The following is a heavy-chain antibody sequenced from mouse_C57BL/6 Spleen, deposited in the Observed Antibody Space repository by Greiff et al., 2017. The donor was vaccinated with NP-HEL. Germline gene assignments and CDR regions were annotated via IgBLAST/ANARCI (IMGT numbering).Heavy chain of an antibody. J-gene: IGHJ2*01. D-gene: IGHD2-2*01. CDR2: INPNNGGT. CDR3: ARGVTTRYYCDY. V-gene: IGHV1-26*01. Sequence: VQLQQSGPELVKPGASVKISCKASGYTFTDYYMNWVKQSHGKSLEWIGDINPNNGGTSYNQKFKGKATLTVDKSSSTAYMELRSLTSEDSAVYYCARGVTTRYYCDYWGQGTTLTVSS. CDR1: GYTFTDYY.